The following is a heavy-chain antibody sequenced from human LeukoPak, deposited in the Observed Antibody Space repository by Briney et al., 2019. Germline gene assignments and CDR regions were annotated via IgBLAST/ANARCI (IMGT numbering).Heavy chain of an antibody. Sequence: ASVKVSCKASGYIFTSYDINWVRQATGQGLEWMGWMNPNSANTVYAQKFQGRVTMTRTTSISTAYMELSSLTSEDTAVYYCARGGSSNHDVSELDYWGQGTLVTVSS. J-gene: IGHJ4*02. CDR2: MNPNSANT. V-gene: IGHV1-8*01. D-gene: IGHD6-13*01. CDR1: GYIFTSYD. CDR3: ARGGSSNHDVSELDY.